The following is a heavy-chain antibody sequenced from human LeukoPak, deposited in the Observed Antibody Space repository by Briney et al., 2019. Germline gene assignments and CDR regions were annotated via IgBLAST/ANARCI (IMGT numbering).Heavy chain of an antibody. V-gene: IGHV1-2*02. CDR3: ARGVVAATFYYYMDV. D-gene: IGHD2-15*01. CDR2: INPNSGGT. CDR1: GYTFTGYY. Sequence: GASVKVSCKASGYTFTGYYMHWVRQAPGQGLEWMGWINPNSGGTSYAQKFQGRVTMTRDTSIGTAYMDLNSLRSDDTAVYFCARGVVAATFYYYMDVWGTGTTVTVSS. J-gene: IGHJ6*03.